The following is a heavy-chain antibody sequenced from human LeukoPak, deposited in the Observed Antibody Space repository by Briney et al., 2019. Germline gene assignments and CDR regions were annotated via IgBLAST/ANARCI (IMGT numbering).Heavy chain of an antibody. CDR3: AREAGATRFYDY. J-gene: IGHJ4*02. D-gene: IGHD1-26*01. CDR2: TNTSGSTNQT. Sequence: SETLSLTCSLSGGSTRGYYWSWIRQPAGRGLDWIGRTNTSGSTNQTNQNPSLKSRVTMSVDTSNNQFSLNLRSVTAADTAVYYCAREAGATRFYDYWGQGTLVTVSA. CDR1: GGSTRGYY. V-gene: IGHV4-4*07.